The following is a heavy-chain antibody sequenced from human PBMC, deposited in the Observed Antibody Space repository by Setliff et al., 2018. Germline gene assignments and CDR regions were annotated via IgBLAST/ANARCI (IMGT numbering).Heavy chain of an antibody. CDR2: IYYSGNT. J-gene: IGHJ4*02. D-gene: IGHD3-10*01. CDR3: ARVRMVQGYYEFDY. Sequence: SETLSLTCSVSGGSISGSHYYWVWMRQPPGKGLEWIGNIYYSGNTNYNPSLKSRVAMSVDTSKNQFSLKLTSVTAADTAVYYCARVRMVQGYYEFDYWGQGTLVTVSS. V-gene: IGHV4-39*07. CDR1: GGSISGSHYY.